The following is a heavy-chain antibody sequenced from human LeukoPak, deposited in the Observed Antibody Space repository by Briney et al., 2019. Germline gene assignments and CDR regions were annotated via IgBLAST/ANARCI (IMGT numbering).Heavy chain of an antibody. CDR3: TRAAIRLWNYYY. V-gene: IGHV3-15*01. CDR2: IKSKTDGGTT. Sequence: GGSLRLSCAASGFIFSNAWMSWVRQAPGKGLEWVGRIKSKTDGGTTDYAAPVKGRFTISRDDSKNTLYLQMNSLKTEDTAVYYCTRAAIRLWNYYYWGQVTLVTVSS. J-gene: IGHJ4*02. CDR1: GFIFSNAW. D-gene: IGHD1-7*01.